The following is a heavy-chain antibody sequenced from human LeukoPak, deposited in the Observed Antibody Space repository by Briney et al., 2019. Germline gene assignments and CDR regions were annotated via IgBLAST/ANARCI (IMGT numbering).Heavy chain of an antibody. CDR1: GGSFSGYY. D-gene: IGHD3-10*01. J-gene: IGHJ3*02. Sequence: SSETLSLTCAVYGGSFSGYYWSWIRPPPGKGLEWIGEINHSGSTNYNPSLKSRVTISVDTSKNQFSLKLSSVTAADTAVYYCARERPPYYYGSGSYRAFDIWGQGTMVTVSS. V-gene: IGHV4-34*01. CDR2: INHSGST. CDR3: ARERPPYYYGSGSYRAFDI.